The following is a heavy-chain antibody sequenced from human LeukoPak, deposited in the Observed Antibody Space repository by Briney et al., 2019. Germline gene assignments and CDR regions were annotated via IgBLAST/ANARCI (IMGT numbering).Heavy chain of an antibody. CDR1: GYTFTGYD. Sequence: ASVKVSCKASGYTFTGYDMHWVRQAPGQGLEWMGWINPNSGGTNYAQKFQGRVTMTRDTSISTAYMELSRLRSDDTAVYYCASIQYQVWFGENDAFDIWGQGTMVTVSS. D-gene: IGHD3-10*01. V-gene: IGHV1-2*02. CDR2: INPNSGGT. CDR3: ASIQYQVWFGENDAFDI. J-gene: IGHJ3*02.